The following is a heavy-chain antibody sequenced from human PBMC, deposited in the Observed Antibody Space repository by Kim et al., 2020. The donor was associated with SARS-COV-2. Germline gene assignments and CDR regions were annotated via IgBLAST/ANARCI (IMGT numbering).Heavy chain of an antibody. Sequence: GGSLRLSCVASGFTLRSYAMSWVRQAPGKGLEWVSIINSGGGTTYYADSVKGRFTISRDDSKNTMYLQMNSLRVEDTAIYYCANVRGVMGYWGQGTLVSVSS. V-gene: IGHV3-23*03. CDR3: ANVRGVMGY. J-gene: IGHJ4*02. CDR2: INSGGGTT. CDR1: GFTLRSYA. D-gene: IGHD3-10*01.